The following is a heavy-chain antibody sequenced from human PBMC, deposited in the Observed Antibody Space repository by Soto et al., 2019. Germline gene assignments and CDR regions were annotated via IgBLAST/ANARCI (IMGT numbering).Heavy chain of an antibody. CDR1: GFTFSSYS. V-gene: IGHV3-21*01. CDR3: ARDQKNPASLYGMDV. Sequence: SGGSLRLSCAASGFTFSSYSMNWVRQAPGKGLEWVSSISSSSSYIYYADSVKGRFTISRDNAKNSLYLQMNSLRAEDTAVYYCARDQKNPASLYGMDVWGQGTTVTVSS. J-gene: IGHJ6*02. CDR2: ISSSSSYI.